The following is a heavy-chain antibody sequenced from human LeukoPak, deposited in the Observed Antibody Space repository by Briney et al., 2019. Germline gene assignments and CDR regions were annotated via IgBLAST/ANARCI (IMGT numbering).Heavy chain of an antibody. V-gene: IGHV4-59*08. CDR1: GGSISSYC. CDR2: IYYSGST. Sequence: PSETLSLTCTVSGGSISSYCWSWIRQPPGKGLEWIGYIYYSGSTNYNPSLKSRVTISVDTSKNQFSLKLSSVTAADTAVYYCARHRSAFDIWGQGTMVTVSS. CDR3: ARHRSAFDI. J-gene: IGHJ3*02.